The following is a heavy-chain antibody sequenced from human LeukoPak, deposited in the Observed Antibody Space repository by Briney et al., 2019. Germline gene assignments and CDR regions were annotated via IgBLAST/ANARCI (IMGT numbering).Heavy chain of an antibody. Sequence: SETLSLTCAVYGGSISSYYWSWIRQPPGKGLEWIGYIYYSGSTNYNPSLKSRVTISVDTSKNQFSLKLSSVTAADTAVYYCARVAHSSRLGNAFDIWGQGTMVTVSS. CDR1: GGSISSYY. J-gene: IGHJ3*02. CDR2: IYYSGST. D-gene: IGHD6-13*01. CDR3: ARVAHSSRLGNAFDI. V-gene: IGHV4-59*01.